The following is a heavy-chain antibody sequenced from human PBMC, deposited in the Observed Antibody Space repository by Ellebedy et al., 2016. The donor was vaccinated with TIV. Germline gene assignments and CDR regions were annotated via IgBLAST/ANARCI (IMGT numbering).Heavy chain of an antibody. V-gene: IGHV4-59*08. CDR3: ARHHDSHDAFDI. CDR1: GGSFSSYY. CDR2: IYYSGST. D-gene: IGHD3-22*01. J-gene: IGHJ3*02. Sequence: SETLSLXXTVSGGSFSSYYWRWIRQPPGKGLEWIGYIYYSGSTNYNPSLKSRVTISVDTSKNQFSLKLSSVTAADTAVYYCARHHDSHDAFDIWGQGTMVTVSS.